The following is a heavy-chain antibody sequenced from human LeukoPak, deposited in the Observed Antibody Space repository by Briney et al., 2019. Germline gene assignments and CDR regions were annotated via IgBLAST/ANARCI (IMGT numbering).Heavy chain of an antibody. CDR2: IRSKANSYAT. D-gene: IGHD4-11*01. J-gene: IGHJ4*02. Sequence: GGSLRLSCAASGFTFSGSAMHWVRQASGKGLEWVGRIRSKANSYATAYAASVKGRFTISRDDSKNTAYLQMNSLKTEDTAVYYCAKDLYSNYVFDYWGQGTLVTVSS. CDR1: GFTFSGSA. CDR3: AKDLYSNYVFDY. V-gene: IGHV3-73*01.